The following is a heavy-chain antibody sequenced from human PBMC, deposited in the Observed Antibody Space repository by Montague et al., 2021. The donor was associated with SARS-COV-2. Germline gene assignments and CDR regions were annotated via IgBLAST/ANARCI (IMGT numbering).Heavy chain of an antibody. J-gene: IGHJ5*02. CDR3: VRQPGQWLPREWFWFDP. CDR1: GGSISSTSYY. Sequence: SETLSLTCTVSGGSISSTSYYWGWIRQPPGQGLVWIGSIYYSGSTYYNPSLKSRVTISVDTSKNQFSLKLSSVTAADTAVYYCVRQPGQWLPREWFWFDPWGQGTLVTVSS. V-gene: IGHV4-39*01. CDR2: IYYSGST. D-gene: IGHD6-19*01.